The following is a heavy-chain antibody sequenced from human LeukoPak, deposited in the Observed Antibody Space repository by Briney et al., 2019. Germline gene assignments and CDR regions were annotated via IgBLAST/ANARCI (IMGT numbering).Heavy chain of an antibody. Sequence: ASVKVSCKASGYTFTSYGISWVRQAPGQGLEWMGWISAYNGNTNYAQKLQGRVTMTTDTSTSTAYMELRSLRSDDTAVYYCALYDSSGYQPGDAFDIWGQGTMVTVSS. V-gene: IGHV1-18*01. J-gene: IGHJ3*02. CDR1: GYTFTSYG. CDR3: ALYDSSGYQPGDAFDI. CDR2: ISAYNGNT. D-gene: IGHD3-22*01.